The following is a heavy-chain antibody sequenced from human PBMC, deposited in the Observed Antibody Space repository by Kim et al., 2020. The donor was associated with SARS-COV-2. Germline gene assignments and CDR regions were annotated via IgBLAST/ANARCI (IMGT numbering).Heavy chain of an antibody. J-gene: IGHJ4*02. CDR2: IDGRGATT. Sequence: GGSLRLSCAASGFTFSNSPMSWVRQAPGKGLEWVSTIDGRGATTYYPGSVKGRFTISRDNSKNTLYLQMNNLRAEDTAVYFCAKSDQLDYWGQGTMVTVSS. V-gene: IGHV3-23*01. CDR3: AKSDQLDY. CDR1: GFTFSNSP. D-gene: IGHD2-21*02.